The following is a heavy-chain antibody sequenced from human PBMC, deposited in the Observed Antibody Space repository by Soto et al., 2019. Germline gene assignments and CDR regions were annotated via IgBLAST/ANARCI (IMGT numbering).Heavy chain of an antibody. CDR1: GGSISTSYYY. J-gene: IGHJ2*01. CDR2: VYVIGDT. D-gene: IGHD6-19*01. Sequence: SETLSLTCTVSGGSISTSYYYWSWIRQHPVRGLEWIGYVYVIGDTLYNPSLESRVVIAVETSENRFSLKLTSVTAADTAVYYCARDTRRTRGWRFDLWGRGTLVTVSS. V-gene: IGHV4-31*03. CDR3: ARDTRRTRGWRFDL.